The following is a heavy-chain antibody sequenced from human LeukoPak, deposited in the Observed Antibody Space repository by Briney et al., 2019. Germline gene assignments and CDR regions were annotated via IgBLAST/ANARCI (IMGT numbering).Heavy chain of an antibody. CDR3: GRWAGDAFDI. CDR1: GFTFSNYA. CDR2: ISRGGDAT. D-gene: IGHD6-19*01. J-gene: IGHJ3*02. V-gene: IGHV3-23*01. Sequence: GGSLRLSCAASGFTFSNYAMYWVRQAPGKGPEWVSAISRGGDATYYADSVKGRFTISRDNSKNTLYLQMNSLRAEDTAVYYCGRWAGDAFDIWGQGTMVTVSS.